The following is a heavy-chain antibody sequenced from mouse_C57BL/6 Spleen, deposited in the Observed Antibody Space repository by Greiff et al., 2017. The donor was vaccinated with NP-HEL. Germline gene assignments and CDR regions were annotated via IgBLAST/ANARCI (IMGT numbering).Heavy chain of an antibody. V-gene: IGHV1-52*01. CDR2: IDPSDSET. CDR3: AREGGLRETWFAY. J-gene: IGHJ3*01. D-gene: IGHD2-4*01. Sequence: QVQLQQPGAELVRPGSSVKLSCKASGYTFTSYWMHWVKQRPIQGLEWIGNIDPSDSETHYNQKFKDKATLTVDKSSSTAYMQLSSLTSEDSAVFYCAREGGLRETWFAYWGQGTLVTVSA. CDR1: GYTFTSYW.